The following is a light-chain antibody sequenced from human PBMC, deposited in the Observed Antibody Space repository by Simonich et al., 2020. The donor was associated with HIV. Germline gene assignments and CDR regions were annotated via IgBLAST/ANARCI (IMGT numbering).Light chain of an antibody. Sequence: DIQMTQSPSSLSASVGDRVTITCRASQDISNSLVWYQQKPGKAPKLLRYAASRLESGVPSRFSGSGSGTDYTLTISSLQPEDFAAYYCQQYYSTPTFGGGTKVEIK. CDR3: QQYYSTPT. J-gene: IGKJ4*01. V-gene: IGKV1-NL1*01. CDR1: QDISNS. CDR2: AAS.